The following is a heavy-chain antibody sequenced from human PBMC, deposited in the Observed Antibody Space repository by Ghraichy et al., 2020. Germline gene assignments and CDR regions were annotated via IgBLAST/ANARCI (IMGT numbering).Heavy chain of an antibody. CDR1: GYTLTELS. Sequence: ASVKVSCKVSGYTLTELSMHWVRQAPGKGLEWMGGFDPEDGETIYAQKFQGRVTMTEDTSTDTAYMELSSLRSEDTAVYYCATGTTGTTGHDYWGQGTLVTVSS. V-gene: IGHV1-24*01. J-gene: IGHJ4*02. CDR2: FDPEDGET. D-gene: IGHD1-1*01. CDR3: ATGTTGTTGHDY.